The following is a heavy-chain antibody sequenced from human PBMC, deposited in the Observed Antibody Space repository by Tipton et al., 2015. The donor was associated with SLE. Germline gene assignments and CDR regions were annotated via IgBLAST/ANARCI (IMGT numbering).Heavy chain of an antibody. CDR3: ARKKGLVPDY. CDR2: INHSGST. J-gene: IGHJ4*02. Sequence: TLSLTCAVSGYSISSGYYWGWIRQPPGKGLEWIGEINHSGSTNYNPSLKSRVTISVDTSKNQFSLKLSSVTAADTAVYYCARKKGLVPDYWGQGTLVTVSS. V-gene: IGHV4-38-2*01. D-gene: IGHD6-19*01. CDR1: GYSISSGYY.